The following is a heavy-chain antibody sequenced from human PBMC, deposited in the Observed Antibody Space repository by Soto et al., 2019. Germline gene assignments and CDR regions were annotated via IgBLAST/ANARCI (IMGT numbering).Heavy chain of an antibody. V-gene: IGHV1-8*01. CDR3: ARDRRSMDV. CDR1: GYTFTSND. Sequence: QVQLVQSGAEVKKHGASVKVSCKASGYTFTSNDINWVRQATGQGLEWMGWMNPNSGHTGYAQKYQGRLTMTRNTSISTAYMELSSLRSEDTAVYYCARDRRSMDVWGQGTTVTVSS. CDR2: MNPNSGHT. J-gene: IGHJ6*02.